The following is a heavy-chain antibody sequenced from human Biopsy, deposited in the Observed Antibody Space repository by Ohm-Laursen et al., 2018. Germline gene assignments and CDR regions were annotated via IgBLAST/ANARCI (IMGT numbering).Heavy chain of an antibody. CDR3: AGATSGTSLYDP. V-gene: IGHV4-31*01. CDR1: GASISSAAYH. Sequence: TLSLTCPVSGASISSAAYHWSWIRQLPGKGLEWIGYISHSGSTSYNPSLRSLVTISTDTSTNQFSLKVRSATAADTAMYYCAGATSGTSLYDPWGQGILVTVSS. CDR2: ISHSGST. J-gene: IGHJ5*02. D-gene: IGHD6-13*01.